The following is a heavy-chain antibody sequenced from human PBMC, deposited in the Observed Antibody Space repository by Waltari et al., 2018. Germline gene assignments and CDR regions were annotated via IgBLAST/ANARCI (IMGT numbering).Heavy chain of an antibody. CDR2: IYYSGNT. Sequence: QVRLQESGPGLVKPSETLSLTCTVSAASISSYYWSWIRQPPGQGLEWIAYIYYSGNTHYNPSLKSRFTMAADTSKNQFSLKLSSVTAADTAVYYCARHQDWVVVSATWFDPWGQGTLVTVSS. J-gene: IGHJ5*02. D-gene: IGHD2-21*02. V-gene: IGHV4-59*04. CDR3: ARHQDWVVVSATWFDP. CDR1: AASISSYY.